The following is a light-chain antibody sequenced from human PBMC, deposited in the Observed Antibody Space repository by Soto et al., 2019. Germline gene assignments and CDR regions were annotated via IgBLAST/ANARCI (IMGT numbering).Light chain of an antibody. J-gene: IGKJ1*01. CDR1: QSSSNY. CDR3: QQTYSSPWT. V-gene: IGKV1-39*01. Sequence: DIQMTQSPSSLSASVGDRVTITCRASQSSSNYLNWYQQKPGKAPELLIYAASSLQSGVPSRFSGSGSETDFTLTISSLQPEDFATYYCQQTYSSPWTFGQGTKVEIK. CDR2: AAS.